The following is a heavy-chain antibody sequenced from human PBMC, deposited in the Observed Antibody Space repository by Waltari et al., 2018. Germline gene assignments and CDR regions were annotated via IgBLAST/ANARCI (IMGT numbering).Heavy chain of an antibody. Sequence: QVQLQQWGAGLLKPSETLSLTCAVYGGSFSGYYWSWIRQPPGKGLEWIGEINHSVSTNHNPSLKSRVTISVDTSKNQFSLKLSSVTAADTAVYYCARGRGMITFGGVIVQRFNYFDYWGQGTLVTVSS. CDR3: ARGRGMITFGGVIVQRFNYFDY. CDR2: INHSVST. J-gene: IGHJ4*02. CDR1: GGSFSGYY. D-gene: IGHD3-16*02. V-gene: IGHV4-34*01.